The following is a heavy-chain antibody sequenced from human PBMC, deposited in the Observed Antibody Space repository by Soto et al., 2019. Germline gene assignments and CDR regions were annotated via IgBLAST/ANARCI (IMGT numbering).Heavy chain of an antibody. V-gene: IGHV2-5*02. D-gene: IGHD6-13*01. CDR2: IYWDDDK. Sequence: QITLKESGPTLVKPTHTLTLTCTFSGFSLSTIGVGVTWIRQPPGKALEWLAVIYWDDDKRYSPFLQSRLTIXKDTSKNQVGLTMTHMDPADTAAYYCAQTIAVSSSWFGPIYYWGQGTPVTVSS. CDR1: GFSLSTIGVG. J-gene: IGHJ4*02. CDR3: AQTIAVSSSWFGPIYY.